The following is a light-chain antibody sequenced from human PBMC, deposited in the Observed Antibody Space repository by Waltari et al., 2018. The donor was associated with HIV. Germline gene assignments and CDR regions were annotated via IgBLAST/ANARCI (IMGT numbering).Light chain of an antibody. V-gene: IGLV2-14*03. CDR2: DVS. J-gene: IGLJ3*02. Sequence: QSALTHPASVSGSPGPSITISCTGPSSAVGGLYFFPWYQQHPGKAPKLMIYDVSNRPSGVSNRFSGSKSGNTASLTISGLQAEDEADYYCSSYTSSSTLEVFGGGTKLTVL. CDR3: SSYTSSSTLEV. CDR1: SSAVGGLYF.